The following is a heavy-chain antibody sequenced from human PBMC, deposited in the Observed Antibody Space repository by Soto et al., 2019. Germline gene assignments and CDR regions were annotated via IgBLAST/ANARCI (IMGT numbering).Heavy chain of an antibody. V-gene: IGHV3-23*04. CDR2: ISGTSDST. CDR1: GFTFSTYA. CDR3: AKRTGTYGSAFDI. Sequence: VQLVESGGGLVQPGESLRLSCAASGFTFSTYAMSWVRQAPGKGLEWVSDISGTSDSTNYPDSVKGRFTISRDNSKNTLYLQMNSLRAEDTAIYYCAKRTGTYGSAFDIWGQGTMVTVSS. J-gene: IGHJ3*02. D-gene: IGHD1-26*01.